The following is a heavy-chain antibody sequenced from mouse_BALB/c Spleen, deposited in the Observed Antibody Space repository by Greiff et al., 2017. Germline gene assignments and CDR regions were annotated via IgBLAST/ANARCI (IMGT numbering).Heavy chain of an antibody. CDR3: VRDGRLRGYYAMDY. J-gene: IGHJ4*01. V-gene: IGHV2-9-2*01. CDR1: GFSLTSYD. Sequence: VKLQESGPGLVAPSQSLSITCTVSGFSLTSYDISWIRQPPGKGLEWLGVIWTGGGTNYNSAFMSRLSISKDNSKSQVFLKMNSLQTDDTAIYYCVRDGRLRGYYAMDYWGQGTSVTVSS. CDR2: IWTGGGT. D-gene: IGHD1-2*01.